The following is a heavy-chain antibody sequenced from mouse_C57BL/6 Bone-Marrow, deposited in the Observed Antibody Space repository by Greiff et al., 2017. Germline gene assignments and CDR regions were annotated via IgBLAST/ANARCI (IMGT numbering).Heavy chain of an antibody. J-gene: IGHJ4*01. Sequence: VQLQQSGAELVRPGASVKLSCTASGFNIKDDYMHWVKQRPEQGLEWIGWIDPENGDTEYASKFQGKATITADTSSNTAYLQLSSLTSEGTAVYYCTTDAMDYWGQGTSVTVSS. CDR3: TTDAMDY. V-gene: IGHV14-4*01. CDR2: IDPENGDT. CDR1: GFNIKDDY.